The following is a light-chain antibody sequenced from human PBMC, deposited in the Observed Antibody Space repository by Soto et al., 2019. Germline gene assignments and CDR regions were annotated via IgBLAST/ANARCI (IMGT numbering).Light chain of an antibody. CDR3: QQSFSDPPLS. J-gene: IGKJ4*01. Sequence: EIVMTQSPATLSVSPGEEATLSCRASQSVSSNLTWYQHKPGQAPRLLIYGASTRATGVPARFSGSGSGTEFTLTINSLHPEDFATYYCQQSFSDPPLSFGGGTRVEVK. V-gene: IGKV3-15*01. CDR2: GAS. CDR1: QSVSSN.